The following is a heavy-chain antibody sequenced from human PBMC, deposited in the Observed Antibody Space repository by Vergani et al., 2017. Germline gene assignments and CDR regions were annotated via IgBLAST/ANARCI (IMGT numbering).Heavy chain of an antibody. CDR1: GGTFSSYA. CDR2: IIPIFGTA. D-gene: IGHD6-13*01. Sequence: QVQLVQSGAEVKKPGSSVKVSCKASGGTFSSYAISWVRQAPGQGLEWMGGIIPIFGTANYAQKFQGRVTITADESTSTDYMELSSLRSEDTAVYYCARKSIAAAGTNWFDPWGQGTLVTVSS. CDR3: ARKSIAAAGTNWFDP. V-gene: IGHV1-69*12. J-gene: IGHJ5*02.